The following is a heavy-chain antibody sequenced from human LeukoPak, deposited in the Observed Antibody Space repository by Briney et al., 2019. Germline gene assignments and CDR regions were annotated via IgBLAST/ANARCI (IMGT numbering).Heavy chain of an antibody. CDR2: INPNSGGT. CDR1: GYTFTGYY. J-gene: IGHJ4*02. D-gene: IGHD1-26*01. Sequence: ASVKVSCKASGYTFTGYYMHWVRQAPGQGLEWMGWINPNSGGTNYAQKFQGRVTMTRDTPISTGYMELSRLRSDDTAVYYCARDLGSGGYYVTDYWGQGTLVTVSS. CDR3: ARDLGSGGYYVTDY. V-gene: IGHV1-2*02.